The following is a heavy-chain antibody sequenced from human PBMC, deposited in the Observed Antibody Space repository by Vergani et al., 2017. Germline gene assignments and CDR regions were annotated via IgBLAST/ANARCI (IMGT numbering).Heavy chain of an antibody. CDR1: GNRFSTDW. V-gene: IGHV5-51*01. J-gene: IGHJ3*02. Sequence: EVQLLQSGPEVKKPGESLKISCQGSGNRFSTDWIGWVLQRPGKGLEWMGIIYIGDSDTRYSPSFQGQVTISADKSISIVYLQWSSLEASDTAMYYCARHHEDYGDYGAFDMWGQGTMVIVSS. CDR2: IYIGDSDT. D-gene: IGHD4-17*01. CDR3: ARHHEDYGDYGAFDM.